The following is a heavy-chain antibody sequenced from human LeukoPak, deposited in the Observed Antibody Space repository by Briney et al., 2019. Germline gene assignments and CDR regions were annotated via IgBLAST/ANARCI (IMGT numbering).Heavy chain of an antibody. CDR1: GLTFSNYA. V-gene: IGHV3-23*01. CDR2: ISDSGGST. D-gene: IGHD3-10*01. Sequence: PGGSLRLSCAASGLTFSNYAMSWVRQAPGKGLEWVSGISDSGGSTYYADSVKGRFIISRDNSKNSLYLQMISLRAEDTAVYYCARFYYGSGRPTQLDFWGQGTLVTVSS. J-gene: IGHJ4*02. CDR3: ARFYYGSGRPTQLDF.